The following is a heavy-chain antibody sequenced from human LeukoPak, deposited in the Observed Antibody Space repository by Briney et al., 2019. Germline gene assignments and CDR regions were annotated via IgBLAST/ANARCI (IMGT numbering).Heavy chain of an antibody. J-gene: IGHJ5*02. CDR2: IIPIFGTA. CDR1: GGTFSSYA. Sequence: SVKVSCKASGGTFSSYAISWVRQAPGQGLEWMGGIIPIFGTANYAQKFPGRVTITTDESTSTAYMELSSLRSEDTAVYYCARDLGQWFDPWGQGTLVTVSS. CDR3: ARDLGQWFDP. D-gene: IGHD3-16*01. V-gene: IGHV1-69*05.